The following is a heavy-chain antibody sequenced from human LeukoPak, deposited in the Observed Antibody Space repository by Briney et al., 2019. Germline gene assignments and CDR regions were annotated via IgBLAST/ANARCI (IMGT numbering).Heavy chain of an antibody. CDR2: IYSGGGT. V-gene: IGHV3-53*04. CDR1: GFTVSSNY. J-gene: IGHJ5*02. Sequence: GGSLRLSCAASGFTVSSNYMSWVRQAPGKGLEWVSVIYSGGGTYYADSVKGRFTISRHDSKNTVYLQMNSLKVEDTAVYYCAKVSNIRLDWFDPWGQGTLVTVYS. D-gene: IGHD2-21*01. CDR3: AKVSNIRLDWFDP.